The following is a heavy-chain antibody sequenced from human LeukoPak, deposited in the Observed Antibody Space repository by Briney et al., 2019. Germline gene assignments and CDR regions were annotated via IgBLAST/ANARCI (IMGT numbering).Heavy chain of an antibody. D-gene: IGHD3-16*01. J-gene: IGHJ3*02. CDR2: ISGSGGST. V-gene: IGHV3-23*01. CDR1: GFTFSSYA. CDR3: AKHIAPVWAFDI. Sequence: GGSLRLSCAASGFTFSSYAMSWVRQAPGKGLEWVSAISGSGGSTYCADSVKGRFTISRDNSKNTLYLQMNSLRAEDTAVYYCAKHIAPVWAFDIWGQGTMVTVSS.